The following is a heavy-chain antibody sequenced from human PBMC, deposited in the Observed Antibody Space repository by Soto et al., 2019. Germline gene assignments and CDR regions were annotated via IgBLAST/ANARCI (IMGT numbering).Heavy chain of an antibody. D-gene: IGHD6-19*01. Sequence: SETLSLTCTVSGGSISSSSYYWGWIRQPPGKGLEWIGSIYYSGSTYYNPSLKSRVTISVDTSKNQFSLRLSSVTAADTAVYYCARHCPFQWLVGWFDPWGQGTLVTVSS. CDR2: IYYSGST. CDR1: GGSISSSSYY. V-gene: IGHV4-39*01. J-gene: IGHJ5*02. CDR3: ARHCPFQWLVGWFDP.